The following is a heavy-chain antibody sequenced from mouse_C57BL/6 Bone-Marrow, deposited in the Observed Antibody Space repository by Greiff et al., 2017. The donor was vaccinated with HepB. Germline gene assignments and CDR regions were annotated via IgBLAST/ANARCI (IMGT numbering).Heavy chain of an antibody. CDR1: GYTFTSYW. CDR3: ARGGNRYSNLYYFDY. V-gene: IGHV1-69*01. CDR2: IDPSDSYT. D-gene: IGHD2-5*01. Sequence: QVQLKQPGAELVMPGASVKLSCKASGYTFTSYWMHWVKQRPGQGLEWIGEIDPSDSYTNYNQKFKGKSTLTVDTSSSTAYMQLSSLTSEDSAVYYCARGGNRYSNLYYFDYWGQGTTLTVSS. J-gene: IGHJ2*01.